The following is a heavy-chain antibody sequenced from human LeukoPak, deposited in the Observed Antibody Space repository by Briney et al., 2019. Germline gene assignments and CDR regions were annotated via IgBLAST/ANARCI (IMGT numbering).Heavy chain of an antibody. D-gene: IGHD6-19*01. CDR2: ISYDGSNK. J-gene: IGHJ4*02. V-gene: IGHV3-30-3*01. CDR1: GFTFSSYA. Sequence: GGSLRLSCAASGFTFSSYAMHWVRQAPGKGLEWVAVISYDGSNKYYADSVKGRFTISRDNSKNTLYLQMNSLRAEDTAVYYCARYGWLVQRTSPFDYWGQGTLVTVSS. CDR3: ARYGWLVQRTSPFDY.